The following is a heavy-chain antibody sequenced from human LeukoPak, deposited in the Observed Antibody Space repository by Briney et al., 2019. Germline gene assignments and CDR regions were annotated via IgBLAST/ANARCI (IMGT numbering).Heavy chain of an antibody. D-gene: IGHD2-15*01. CDR3: ARAFSIGRRGFYYMDV. J-gene: IGHJ6*03. CDR2: MFASGST. Sequence: SQTLSLTCTVSGDSISSGLYYWSWIRQPAGKGLEYIGRMFASGSTNYSPSLKSRVTISADMSGNQFSLTLTSVTAADTAVYYRARAFSIGRRGFYYMDVWGTGTTVTVSS. V-gene: IGHV4-61*02. CDR1: GDSISSGLYY.